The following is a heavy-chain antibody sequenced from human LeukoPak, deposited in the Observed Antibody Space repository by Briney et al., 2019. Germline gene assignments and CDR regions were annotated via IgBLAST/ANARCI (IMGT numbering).Heavy chain of an antibody. D-gene: IGHD1-26*01. J-gene: IGHJ4*02. Sequence: SGTPSPTLTVSGGSLSNYYWGWVPQPPREGNEWIGYIYNSGRTNYNPSLKSRVTISVDTSKNQFSLRLSSVTAADTAMYYRARQLDRSPWVDYWGQGTLVTVSS. V-gene: IGHV4-59*08. CDR3: ARQLDRSPWVDY. CDR2: IYNSGRT. CDR1: GGSLSNYY.